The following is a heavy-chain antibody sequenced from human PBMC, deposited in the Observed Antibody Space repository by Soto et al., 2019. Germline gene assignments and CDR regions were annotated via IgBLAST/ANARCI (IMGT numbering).Heavy chain of an antibody. D-gene: IGHD5-12*01. CDR3: ASGTNSGYDRWTRSETYYYYYMDV. J-gene: IGHJ6*03. Sequence: QVQLVQSGAEVKKPGASVKVSCKASGYTFTSYAMHWVRQAPGQRLEWMGWINAGKGNTKYSQKFQGRVTITRDTSASTDYMELSSLRSEDTAVYYCASGTNSGYDRWTRSETYYYYYMDVWGKGTTVTVSS. CDR1: GYTFTSYA. CDR2: INAGKGNT. V-gene: IGHV1-3*01.